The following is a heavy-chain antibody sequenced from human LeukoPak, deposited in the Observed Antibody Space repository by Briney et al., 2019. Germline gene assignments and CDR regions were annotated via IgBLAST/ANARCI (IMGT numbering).Heavy chain of an antibody. J-gene: IGHJ4*02. D-gene: IGHD6-19*01. V-gene: IGHV3-7*01. CDR3: ARGRRGWSDY. Sequence: PGGSLRLSCAASGFTFSSYWMSWVRQAPGKGLEWVANINQDGSEKYYLDSVKGRFTISRDNAKNSLYLQMNSLRAEDKAVYYCARGRRGWSDYWGQGTLVTVSS. CDR1: GFTFSSYW. CDR2: INQDGSEK.